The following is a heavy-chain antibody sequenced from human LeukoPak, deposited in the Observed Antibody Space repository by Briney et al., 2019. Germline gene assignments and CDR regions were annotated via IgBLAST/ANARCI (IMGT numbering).Heavy chain of an antibody. D-gene: IGHD2-8*01. CDR2: IYYSGST. CDR1: GGSISSYY. Sequence: SETLSLTCTVSGGSISSYYWSWIRQPPGKGLEWIGYIYYSGSTNYNPSLKSRVTISVDTSKNQFSLKLSSVTAADTAVYYCARRGPGVGYYYYYYMDVWGKGTTVTVSS. V-gene: IGHV4-59*01. CDR3: ARRGPGVGYYYYYYMDV. J-gene: IGHJ6*03.